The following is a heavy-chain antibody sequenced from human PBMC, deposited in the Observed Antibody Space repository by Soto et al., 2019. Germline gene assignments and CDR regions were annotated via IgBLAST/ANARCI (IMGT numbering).Heavy chain of an antibody. V-gene: IGHV3-23*01. CDR1: GLTFCSFA. CDR3: AGPGYSSQDY. Sequence: PGGSLRLSCAPSGLTFCSFALSWVRQAPGKGLEWVSAISGSGDGTDYADSVKGRFTISRDNSKNTLYLQMNSLRAEDTAVYYCAGPGYSSQDYWGQGALVTVSS. J-gene: IGHJ4*02. CDR2: ISGSGDGT. D-gene: IGHD5-18*01.